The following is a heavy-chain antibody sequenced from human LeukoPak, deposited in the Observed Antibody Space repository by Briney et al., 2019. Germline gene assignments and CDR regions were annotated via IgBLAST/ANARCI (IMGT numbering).Heavy chain of an antibody. V-gene: IGHV3-74*01. CDR1: GFTFSSYW. CDR3: ARDSLDSGGYYLYYFDY. Sequence: GGSLRLSCAASGFTFSSYWMHWVRQAPGKGLVWVSRINSDGSSTSYADSVKGRLTISRDNAKNTLYLQMNSLRAEDTAVYYCARDSLDSGGYYLYYFDYWGQGTLVTVSS. CDR2: INSDGSST. J-gene: IGHJ4*02. D-gene: IGHD3-22*01.